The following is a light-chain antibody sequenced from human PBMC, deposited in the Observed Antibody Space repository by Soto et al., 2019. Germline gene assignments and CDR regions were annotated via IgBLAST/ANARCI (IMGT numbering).Light chain of an antibody. CDR2: DVS. CDR3: FSSAGTSWV. V-gene: IGLV2-11*01. J-gene: IGLJ3*02. CDR1: SSDVGGYNY. Sequence: QSALTQPASVSGSPGQTITISCTGTSSDVGGYNYVSWYQQKPGKAPKLLIYDVSERPSGVPDRFSGSKSGNTASLTISGLQDDDESDYHCFSSAGTSWVFGGGTKLTVL.